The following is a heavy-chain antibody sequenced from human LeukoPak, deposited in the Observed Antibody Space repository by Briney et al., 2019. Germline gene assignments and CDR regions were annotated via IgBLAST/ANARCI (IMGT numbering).Heavy chain of an antibody. D-gene: IGHD2-2*01. J-gene: IGHJ4*02. Sequence: PSETLSLTCTVSGGSISSGDYYWSWIRQPPGKGLEWIGYIYYSGSTYYNPSLKSRVTISVDTSKNQFSLKLSSVTAADTAVYYCARAPDIVVVPTANPFDYWGQGTLVTVSS. CDR1: GGSISSGDYY. CDR3: ARAPDIVVVPTANPFDY. V-gene: IGHV4-30-4*08. CDR2: IYYSGST.